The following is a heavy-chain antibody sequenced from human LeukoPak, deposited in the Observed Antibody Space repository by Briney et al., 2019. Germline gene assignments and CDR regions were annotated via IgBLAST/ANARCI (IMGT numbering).Heavy chain of an antibody. V-gene: IGHV3-48*03. CDR3: ARYTIHTQRGCSGGSCRLFDY. Sequence: GGSLRLSCAASGFTFSSYEMNWVRQAPGKGLEWVSYISSSGSTIYYADSVKGRFTISRDNAKNSLYLQMSSLRAEDTAVYYCARYTIHTQRGCSGGSCRLFDYWGQGTLVTVSS. D-gene: IGHD2-15*01. J-gene: IGHJ4*02. CDR1: GFTFSSYE. CDR2: ISSSGSTI.